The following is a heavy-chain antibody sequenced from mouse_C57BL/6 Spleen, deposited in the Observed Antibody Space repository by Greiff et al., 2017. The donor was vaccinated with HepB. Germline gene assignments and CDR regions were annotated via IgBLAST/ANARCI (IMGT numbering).Heavy chain of an antibody. CDR2: IHPSDSDT. CDR3: AIGDYDYDGAY. D-gene: IGHD2-4*01. V-gene: IGHV1-74*01. J-gene: IGHJ3*01. Sequence: QVQLQQPGAELVKPGASVKVSCKASGYTFTSYWMHWVKQRPGQGLEWIGRIHPSDSDTNYNQKFKGKATLTVDKSSSTAYMQLSSLTSEDSAVYYCAIGDYDYDGAYWGQGTLVTVSA. CDR1: GYTFTSYW.